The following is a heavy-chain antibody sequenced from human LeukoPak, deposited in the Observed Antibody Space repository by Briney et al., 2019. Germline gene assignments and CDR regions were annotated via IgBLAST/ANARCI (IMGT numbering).Heavy chain of an antibody. CDR3: ARGAKGSSWYSTFHNWFDP. CDR1: GGSISSGNYY. CDR2: ISTSGST. J-gene: IGHJ5*02. V-gene: IGHV4-61*02. D-gene: IGHD6-13*01. Sequence: SQTLSLTCTVSGGSISSGNYYWSWIRQPAGKGLEWIGRISTSGSTNFNPSLKSRVTISLDTSKNQFSLKLSSVTAADTAVYYCARGAKGSSWYSTFHNWFDPWGQGTLVTVSS.